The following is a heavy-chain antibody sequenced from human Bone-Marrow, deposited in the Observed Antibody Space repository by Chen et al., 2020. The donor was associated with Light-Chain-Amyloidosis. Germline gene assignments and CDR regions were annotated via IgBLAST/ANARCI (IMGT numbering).Heavy chain of an antibody. J-gene: IGHJ3*01. CDR3: ARDEDCTVTGCPRGGDDGFDS. Sequence: EVQLVESGGGLVKPGGSLRLSCAASGFTFNHYSMNWVRQAPGGGLEWVASISSRSIYIFYADSVRGRSTISRGNAKNSLYLQLNSLRAEDTAVYYCARDEDCTVTGCPRGGDDGFDSWGQGTMVTVSS. D-gene: IGHD2-8*02. V-gene: IGHV3-21*01. CDR1: GFTFNHYS. CDR2: ISSRSIYI.